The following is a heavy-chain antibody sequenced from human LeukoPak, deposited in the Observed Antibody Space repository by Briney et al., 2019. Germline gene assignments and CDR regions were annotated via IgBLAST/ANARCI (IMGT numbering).Heavy chain of an antibody. CDR1: GYTFTSYG. J-gene: IGHJ4*02. CDR2: ISAYNGNT. D-gene: IGHD6-19*01. CDR3: AREVAGGGYFGY. Sequence: ASVKVSCKASGYTFTSYGISWVRQAPGQGLEWMGWISAYNGNTNYAQKLQGRVTMTRDTSISTAYMELSRLRSDDTAVYYCAREVAGGGYFGYWGQGTLVTVSS. V-gene: IGHV1-18*01.